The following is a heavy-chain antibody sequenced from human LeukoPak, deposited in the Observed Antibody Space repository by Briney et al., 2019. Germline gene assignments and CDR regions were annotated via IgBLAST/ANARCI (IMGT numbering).Heavy chain of an antibody. CDR3: ARAMERATNYYFDY. CDR2: IYYSGST. V-gene: IGHV4-59*01. Sequence: PSETLSLTCTVSGGSISSYYWSWIRQPPGKGLEWIGYIYYSGSTNYNPSLKSRVTISVDTSKNQFSLKLSSVTAADTAVYYCARAMERATNYYFDYWGRGTLVTVSS. J-gene: IGHJ4*02. D-gene: IGHD1-26*01. CDR1: GGSISSYY.